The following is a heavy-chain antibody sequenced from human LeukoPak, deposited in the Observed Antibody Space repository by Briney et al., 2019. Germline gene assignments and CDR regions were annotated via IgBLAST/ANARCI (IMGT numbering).Heavy chain of an antibody. CDR3: ARADDYGDYDN. J-gene: IGHJ3*02. V-gene: IGHV4-30-2*01. CDR2: IYHSGST. D-gene: IGHD4-17*01. CDR1: GGSISSGGYS. Sequence: PSETLSLTCAVSGGSISSGGYSWSWIRQPPGKGLEWIGYIYHSGSTYYNPSLKSRVTISVDRSKNQFSLKLSSVTAADTAVYYCARADDYGDYDNWGQGTMVTVSS.